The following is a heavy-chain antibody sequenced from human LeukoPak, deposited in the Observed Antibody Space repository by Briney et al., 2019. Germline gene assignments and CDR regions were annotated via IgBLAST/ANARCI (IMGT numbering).Heavy chain of an antibody. V-gene: IGHV5-51*01. Sequence: GESLKISCKGSGYSFTSYWIGWVRQMPGKGLEWMGMIYPGDSDTRYSPSFQGQVTISADKSISTAYLQWSSLKASDTAMYYCASAYYYGSGSYYSNAFDIWGQGTMVTVSS. CDR3: ASAYYYGSGSYYSNAFDI. J-gene: IGHJ3*02. CDR1: GYSFTSYW. D-gene: IGHD3-10*01. CDR2: IYPGDSDT.